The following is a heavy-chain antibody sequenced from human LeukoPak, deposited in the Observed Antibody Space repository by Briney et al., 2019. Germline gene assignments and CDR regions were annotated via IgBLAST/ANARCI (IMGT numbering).Heavy chain of an antibody. CDR2: IHHSGTT. CDR3: LSAYGDHIYGDH. J-gene: IGHJ4*02. CDR1: GGSISSDIW. Sequence: SETLSLTCAVSGGSISSDIWWSWVRQPPGKGLEWIGEIHHSGTTAFKPSLKSRVIMSVDTSTNHFSLKLSSVTAADTAVYYRLSAYGDHIYGDHWGQGTLVIVSS. D-gene: IGHD4-17*01. V-gene: IGHV4-4*02.